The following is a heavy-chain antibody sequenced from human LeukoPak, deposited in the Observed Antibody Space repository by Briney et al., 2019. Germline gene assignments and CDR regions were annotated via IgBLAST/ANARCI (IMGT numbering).Heavy chain of an antibody. CDR1: GWSFSGYY. CDR2: INHREST. Sequence: SETLSLTCAASGWSFSGYYLNWIRQSPGKGLEWIGEINHRESTNYNPSLKSRLTISVDTSKNQFSLKLGSVTAADTAVYYCASSVGSTDYCGQGALVTVSS. J-gene: IGHJ4*02. V-gene: IGHV4-34*01. CDR3: ASSVGSTDY. D-gene: IGHD1-26*01.